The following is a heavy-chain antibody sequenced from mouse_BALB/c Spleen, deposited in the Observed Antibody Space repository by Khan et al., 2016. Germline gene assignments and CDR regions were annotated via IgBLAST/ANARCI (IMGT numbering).Heavy chain of an antibody. Sequence: QVQLKQSGAELARPGASVKMSCKASGYIFTDYTMYWVKQRPGQGLEWIGYINPSSGYSNYNQKFRDKVTLTADKSSSTAYMQLNNLTSEDSAVYSCARRGQERLPDYWRQGTTLKVSP. V-gene: IGHV1-4*01. D-gene: IGHD3-3*01. CDR1: GYIFTDYT. J-gene: IGHJ2*01. CDR2: INPSSGYS. CDR3: ARRGQERLPDY.